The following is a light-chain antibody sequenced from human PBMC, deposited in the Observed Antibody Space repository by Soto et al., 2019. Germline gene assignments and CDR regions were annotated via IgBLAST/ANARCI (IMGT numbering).Light chain of an antibody. CDR2: GAV. CDR1: PSVTSY. V-gene: IGKV3-11*01. CDR3: QQRNIWPPVT. J-gene: IGKJ5*01. Sequence: EIVLTQSPPTLSLSPGERATLSCRASPSVTSYLAWYQQKPGQPPRLLIYGAVNRAAGSPASFSGSGAGTDFTLTISSLEPEESAVYYCQQRNIWPPVTFGQGTLLEIK.